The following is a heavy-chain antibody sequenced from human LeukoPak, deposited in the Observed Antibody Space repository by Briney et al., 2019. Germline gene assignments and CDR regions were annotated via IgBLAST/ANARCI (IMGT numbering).Heavy chain of an antibody. CDR3: ASGGAGYSSSWPYYYGMDV. CDR2: IYYSGST. D-gene: IGHD6-13*01. Sequence: SETLSLTCTVSGGSISSYYWSWIRQPPGKGLEWIGYIYYSGSTNYNPSPKSRVTISVDTSKDQFSLKLSSVTAADTAVYYCASGGAGYSSSWPYYYGMDVWGQGTTVTVSS. J-gene: IGHJ6*02. CDR1: GGSISSYY. V-gene: IGHV4-59*01.